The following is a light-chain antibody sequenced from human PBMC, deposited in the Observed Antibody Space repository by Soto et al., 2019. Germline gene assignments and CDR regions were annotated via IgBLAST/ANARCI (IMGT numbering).Light chain of an antibody. Sequence: EILMTQSPATLSVSPGERATLSCRASQSISSNLAWYQQKPGQAPRLLIYGASTSATGIPARFSGSGSGTEFTITISSLQPEDFAVYYCQQYNNWPPWTFGQGTKVEVK. CDR3: QQYNNWPPWT. CDR2: GAS. CDR1: QSISSN. J-gene: IGKJ1*01. V-gene: IGKV3-15*01.